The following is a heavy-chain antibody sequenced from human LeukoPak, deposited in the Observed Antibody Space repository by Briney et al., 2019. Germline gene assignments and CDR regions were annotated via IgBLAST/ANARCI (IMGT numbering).Heavy chain of an antibody. V-gene: IGHV4-38-2*02. CDR1: GYSISSGYY. D-gene: IGHD3-10*01. CDR2: IYHSGST. CDR3: AKAVFGRLLWFGELDY. Sequence: PSETLSLTCTVSGYSISSGYYWGWIRQPPGKGLEWIGSIYHSGSTYYNPSLKSRVTISRDTSKNQFSLKLSSVTAADTAVYYCAKAVFGRLLWFGELDYWGQGTLATVSS. J-gene: IGHJ4*02.